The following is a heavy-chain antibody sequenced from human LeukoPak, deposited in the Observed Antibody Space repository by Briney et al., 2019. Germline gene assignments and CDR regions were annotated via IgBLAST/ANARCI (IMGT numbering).Heavy chain of an antibody. V-gene: IGHV3-21*01. CDR1: GFTFSSYS. CDR3: ARVGYCSSTSCYTDNWFDP. D-gene: IGHD2-2*02. J-gene: IGHJ5*02. Sequence: GSLRLSCAASGFTFSSYSMNWVRQAPGKGLEWVSSISSSSSYIYYADSEKGRFTISRDNAKNSLYLQMNSLRAEDTAVYYCARVGYCSSTSCYTDNWFDPWGQGTLVTVSS. CDR2: ISSSSSYI.